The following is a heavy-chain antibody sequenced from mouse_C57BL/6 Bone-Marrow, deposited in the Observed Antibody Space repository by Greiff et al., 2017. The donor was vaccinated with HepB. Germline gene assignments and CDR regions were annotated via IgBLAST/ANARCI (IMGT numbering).Heavy chain of an antibody. Sequence: VQLQQPGAELVKPGASVKLSCKASGFNIKNTYMHWVKQRPEQGLEWIGRIDPANGNTKYAPKFQGKATITADTSSNTAYLQLSSLTSEDTAIYYCARLGYGYGDGCAYGGQGTLVTVSA. J-gene: IGHJ3*01. CDR3: ARLGYGYGDGCAY. D-gene: IGHD2-2*01. V-gene: IGHV14-3*01. CDR1: GFNIKNTY. CDR2: IDPANGNT.